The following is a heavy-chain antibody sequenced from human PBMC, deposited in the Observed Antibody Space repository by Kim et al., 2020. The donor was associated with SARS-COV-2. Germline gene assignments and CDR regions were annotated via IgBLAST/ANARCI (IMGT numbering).Heavy chain of an antibody. CDR1: GFTFSSYS. D-gene: IGHD3-9*01. Sequence: GGSLRLSCAASGFTFSSYSMNWVRQAPGKGLEWVSYISSSSSTIYYADSVKGRFTISRDNAKNSLYLQMNSLRAEDTAVYYCARDLVNYDILTGYYNYGMDVWGQGTTVTVSS. J-gene: IGHJ6*02. V-gene: IGHV3-48*04. CDR3: ARDLVNYDILTGYYNYGMDV. CDR2: ISSSSSTI.